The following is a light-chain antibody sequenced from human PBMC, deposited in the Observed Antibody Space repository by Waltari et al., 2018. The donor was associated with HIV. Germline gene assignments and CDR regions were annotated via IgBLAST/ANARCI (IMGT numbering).Light chain of an antibody. CDR2: RNN. Sequence: QSVLTQPPSASGTPGQRVTISCSGSSSNIGSNYVYWYQQLPGTTPKLLIYRNNHRPSGVPDRFSGSQSGTSASLASSGLRSEDEADYYCAAWEDSLSGPVFGGGTKLTVL. J-gene: IGLJ2*01. V-gene: IGLV1-47*01. CDR3: AAWEDSLSGPV. CDR1: SSNIGSNY.